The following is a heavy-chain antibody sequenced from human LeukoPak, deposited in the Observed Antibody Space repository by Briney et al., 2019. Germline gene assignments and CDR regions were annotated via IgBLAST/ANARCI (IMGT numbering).Heavy chain of an antibody. CDR1: GGSIGTYY. CDR2: IYYSGST. V-gene: IGHV4-59*01. D-gene: IGHD3-22*01. Sequence: PSVTLSLTCTVSGGSIGTYYWSWIRQPPGKGVEWLGYIYYSGSTNFNPSLKSRVTISVDTSKNQFSLKLSSVTAADTAVYYCARISSGGYHIKYYFDYWGQGNLVTVSS. CDR3: ARISSGGYHIKYYFDY. J-gene: IGHJ4*02.